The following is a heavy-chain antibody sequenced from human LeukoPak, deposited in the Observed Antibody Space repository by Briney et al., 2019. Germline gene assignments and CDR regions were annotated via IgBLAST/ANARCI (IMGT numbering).Heavy chain of an antibody. D-gene: IGHD3-10*01. V-gene: IGHV4-59*01. CDR1: GGSIGSYY. CDR3: AREYYRAFDY. Sequence: SETLSLTCPVSGGSIGSYYWSWIRQPPGKGLEWIGYIYYSGSTNYNPSLKSRVTISVDTSKNQFSLKLSSVTAADTAVYYCAREYYRAFDYWGQGTLVTVSS. CDR2: IYYSGST. J-gene: IGHJ4*02.